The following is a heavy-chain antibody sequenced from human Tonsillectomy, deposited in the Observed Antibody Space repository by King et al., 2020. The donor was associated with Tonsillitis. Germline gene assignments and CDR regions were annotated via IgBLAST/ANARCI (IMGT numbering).Heavy chain of an antibody. J-gene: IGHJ3*02. Sequence: VQLVESGGGVVQPGRSLRLSCAASGFTFSSYGIHWVRQAPGKGLEWVAVISYDGSNKYYADSVRGRFTISRDNPKNTLYLQMNSLRAEDTAVYYCAKDETRYCSGGSCFDAFDIWGQGTMVTVSS. CDR2: ISYDGSNK. CDR3: AKDETRYCSGGSCFDAFDI. CDR1: GFTFSSYG. D-gene: IGHD2-15*01. V-gene: IGHV3-30*18.